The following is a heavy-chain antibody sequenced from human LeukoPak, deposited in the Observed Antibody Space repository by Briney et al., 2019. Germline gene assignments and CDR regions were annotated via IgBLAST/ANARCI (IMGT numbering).Heavy chain of an antibody. CDR2: ISYRGST. CDR3: ARAHYDIWNGFYYFDY. CDR1: GGSISSFY. V-gene: IGHV4-59*01. D-gene: IGHD3-3*01. J-gene: IGHJ4*02. Sequence: SETLSLTCTVSGGSISSFYWSWIRQPPGKGLEWVGYISYRGSTNHNPSLESRVTISADTSKRQFSLKLRSVTAADTAVYYCARAHYDIWNGFYYFDYWGQGALVTVSS.